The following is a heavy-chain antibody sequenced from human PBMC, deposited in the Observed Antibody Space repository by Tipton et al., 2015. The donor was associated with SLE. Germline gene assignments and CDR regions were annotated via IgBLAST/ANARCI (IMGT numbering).Heavy chain of an antibody. Sequence: QLVQSGAEVKKPGSSVKVSCKASGGTFSDYTISWVRQAPGQGLEWMGRIIPIFGIANYARKFLGRVTISADTSTNTAYMELSSLRSDDTAVYYCTRGTPYGDYDPGLDYWGQGTLVTVSS. CDR3: TRGTPYGDYDPGLDY. V-gene: IGHV1-69*09. J-gene: IGHJ4*02. CDR1: GGTFSDYT. D-gene: IGHD4-17*01. CDR2: IIPIFGIA.